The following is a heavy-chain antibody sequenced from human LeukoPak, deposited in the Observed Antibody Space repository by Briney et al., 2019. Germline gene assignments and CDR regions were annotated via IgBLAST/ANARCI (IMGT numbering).Heavy chain of an antibody. V-gene: IGHV4-59*01. Sequence: PSETLSLTCTVSGGSISSYYWSWIRQPPGKGLEWIGYIYYSGSTNYNPSLKSRVTISVGTSKNQFSLKLSSVTAADTAVYYCARGQAMVTPFDYWGQGTLVTVSS. CDR1: GGSISSYY. D-gene: IGHD5-18*01. CDR3: ARGQAMVTPFDY. CDR2: IYYSGST. J-gene: IGHJ4*02.